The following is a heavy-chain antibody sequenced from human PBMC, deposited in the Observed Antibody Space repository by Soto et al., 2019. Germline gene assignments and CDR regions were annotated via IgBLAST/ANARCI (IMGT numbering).Heavy chain of an antibody. V-gene: IGHV3-43*01. D-gene: IGHD3-22*01. CDR3: AKDKGSYYDSSGYYDY. Sequence: GGSLRLSCAASGFTFDDYTMHWVRQAPGKGLEWVSLISWDGGSTYYADSVKGRFTISRDNSKNSLYLQMNSLRTEDTALYYCAKDKGSYYDSSGYYDYWGQGTLVTVSS. J-gene: IGHJ4*02. CDR1: GFTFDDYT. CDR2: ISWDGGST.